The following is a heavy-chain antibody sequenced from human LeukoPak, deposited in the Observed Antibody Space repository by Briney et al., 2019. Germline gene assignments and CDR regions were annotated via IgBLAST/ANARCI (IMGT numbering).Heavy chain of an antibody. Sequence: QTGGSLRLSCTASGFNFGDYAMHWVRQAPGKGLEWVGGSSWNSGTIAYGDSVQGRFTVSRDNAGNSLYLQMNSLRPEDTALYYCSKAGGGGPRFPPAYYMDVWGKGTPVTVSS. CDR1: GFNFGDYA. V-gene: IGHV3-9*01. D-gene: IGHD3-10*01. J-gene: IGHJ6*03. CDR2: SSWNSGTI. CDR3: SKAGGGGPRFPPAYYMDV.